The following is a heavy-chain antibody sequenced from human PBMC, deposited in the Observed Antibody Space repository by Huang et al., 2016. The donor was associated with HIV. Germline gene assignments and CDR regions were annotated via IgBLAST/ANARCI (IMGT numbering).Heavy chain of an antibody. D-gene: IGHD3-3*01. CDR1: GFTFNNHG. J-gene: IGHJ4*02. Sequence: DVQLEESGGALVQPGESLRLSCSVSGFTFNNHGIHWVRQAPGKVLEMISYKSDNGKTNHYADPVRGRFIISRNNVKNSIYLQMNNVTVEDSAVYFCARDGGYNFWTTYHTYYLDFWGQGTLVTVSS. CDR3: ARDGGYNFWTTYHTYYLDF. CDR2: KSDNGKTN. V-gene: IGHV3-48*01.